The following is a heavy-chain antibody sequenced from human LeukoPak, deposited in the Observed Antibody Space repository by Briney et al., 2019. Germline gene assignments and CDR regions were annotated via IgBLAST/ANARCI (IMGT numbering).Heavy chain of an antibody. Sequence: ASVKVSCKASGYTFTSYYMHWVRQAPGQGLEWMGIINPSGGSTSYSQKFQGRVTMTRDTSTSTVYMELSRLRSEDTAVYYCTRDVYSTVTHYIDYWGQGTLVTVSS. D-gene: IGHD4-11*01. J-gene: IGHJ4*02. CDR3: TRDVYSTVTHYIDY. CDR1: GYTFTSYY. CDR2: INPSGGST. V-gene: IGHV1-46*01.